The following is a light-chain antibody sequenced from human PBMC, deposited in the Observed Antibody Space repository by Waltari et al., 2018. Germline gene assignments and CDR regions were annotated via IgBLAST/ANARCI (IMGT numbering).Light chain of an antibody. V-gene: IGLV2-8*01. J-gene: IGLJ2*01. CDR3: SSYGGTNILV. Sequence: QSALTQPPSASGSPGQSVTISCSGSSSDVGGYNYVSWYQQHPGKAPRLMIYEVNRRPPGVPERCSGSKSGTTASLTVSGLQVEDEADYYCSSYGGTNILVFGGGTKLTV. CDR1: SSDVGGYNY. CDR2: EVN.